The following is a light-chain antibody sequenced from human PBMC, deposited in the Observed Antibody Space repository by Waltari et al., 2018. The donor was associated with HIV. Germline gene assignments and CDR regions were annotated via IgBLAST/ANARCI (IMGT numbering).Light chain of an antibody. Sequence: TQMPQSPPSLPASVGARVTITCQASQDISNYLNWYQQKPGKAPKLLIFAAATLESGVPSRFSGSVSGTDFRLTISSLQHEDFATYYCQQSVNVPLTFGRGTKVELK. CDR2: AAA. J-gene: IGKJ1*01. V-gene: IGKV1-39*01. CDR3: QQSVNVPLT. CDR1: QDISNY.